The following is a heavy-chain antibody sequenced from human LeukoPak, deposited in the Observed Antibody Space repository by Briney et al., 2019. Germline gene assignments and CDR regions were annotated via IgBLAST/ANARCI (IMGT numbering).Heavy chain of an antibody. CDR3: ATAVRAGYSSGWYMPFDY. CDR1: GGTFSSYA. Sequence: SVKVSCKASGGTFSSYAISWVRQAPGQGLEWMGRIIPILGIANYAQKFQGRVTMTEDTSTDTACMELSSLRSEDTAVYYCATAVRAGYSSGWYMPFDYWGQGTLVTVSS. V-gene: IGHV1-69*04. CDR2: IIPILGIA. D-gene: IGHD6-19*01. J-gene: IGHJ4*02.